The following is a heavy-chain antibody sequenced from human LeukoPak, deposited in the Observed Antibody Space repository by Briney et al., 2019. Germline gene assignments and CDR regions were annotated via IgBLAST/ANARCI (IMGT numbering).Heavy chain of an antibody. CDR2: ISAYNGDT. CDR3: AVRNTSSWSPFDF. J-gene: IGHJ4*02. V-gene: IGHV1-18*01. D-gene: IGHD6-13*01. Sequence: GASVKVSCKASGYTFTNYGISWVRQALGQGLEWMGWISAYNGDTNYAQKLQGRVTMTTDTSTSTAYMELRSLRSDDTAIYYCAVRNTSSWSPFDFWGQGTLVTVSS. CDR1: GYTFTNYG.